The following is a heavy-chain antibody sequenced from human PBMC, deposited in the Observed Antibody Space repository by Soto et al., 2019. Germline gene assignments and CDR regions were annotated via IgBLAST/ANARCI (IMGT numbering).Heavy chain of an antibody. V-gene: IGHV1-18*04. J-gene: IGHJ4*02. Sequence: QVQLVQSGGEVKKPGASLKVSCKASGYTFTTFGITWVRQAPGQGLEWMGWISTSTGNTNYAQKLQGRVTLTKETSTKTAYMELRNLTSDDTAVYYCARSPRVIIAAKGTLDYWGQGTLVTVSS. CDR3: ARSPRVIIAAKGTLDY. D-gene: IGHD2-15*01. CDR1: GYTFTTFG. CDR2: ISTSTGNT.